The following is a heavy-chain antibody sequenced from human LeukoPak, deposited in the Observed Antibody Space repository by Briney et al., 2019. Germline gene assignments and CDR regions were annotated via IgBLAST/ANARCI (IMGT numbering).Heavy chain of an antibody. J-gene: IGHJ2*01. CDR2: IYSGGNT. D-gene: IGHD7-27*01. CDR3: ARSLGNGHWFFDL. CDR1: GFTVSTTY. Sequence: GGSLRLSCAASGFTVSTTYMSWVRQAPGQGLEWVSLIYSGGNTYYADSVKGRFTISRDNSKNTLYLQMDSLRAEDTAVYYCARSLGNGHWFFDLWGRGTLVTVSS. V-gene: IGHV3-66*01.